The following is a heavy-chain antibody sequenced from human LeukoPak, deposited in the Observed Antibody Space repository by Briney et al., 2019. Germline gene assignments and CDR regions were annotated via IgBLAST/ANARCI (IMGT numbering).Heavy chain of an antibody. D-gene: IGHD3-3*01. V-gene: IGHV3-49*04. Sequence: GRSPRLSCTASGFTFGDYAMSWVRQAPGKGLEWVGFIRSKAYGGTTEYAASVKGRFTISRDDSKSIAYLQMNSLKTEDTAVYYCTRTYYDFWSGTEGAFDIWGQGTMVTVSS. CDR1: GFTFGDYA. CDR2: IRSKAYGGTT. CDR3: TRTYYDFWSGTEGAFDI. J-gene: IGHJ3*02.